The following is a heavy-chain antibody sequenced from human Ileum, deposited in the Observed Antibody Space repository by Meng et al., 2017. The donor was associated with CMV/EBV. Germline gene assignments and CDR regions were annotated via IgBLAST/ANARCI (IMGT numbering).Heavy chain of an antibody. CDR1: GFTFSDSN. J-gene: IGHJ4*02. CDR3: FRTITGSTSAH. Sequence: GESLKISCAASGFTFSDSNIHWVRQASGKGLEWVGRIKANNYATVDGVSMEGRFTISRDDSQNTAFLQMNSLRDEDSAVYYCFRTITGSTSAHWGQGTLVTVSS. D-gene: IGHD2-2*01. V-gene: IGHV3-73*01. CDR2: IKANNYAT.